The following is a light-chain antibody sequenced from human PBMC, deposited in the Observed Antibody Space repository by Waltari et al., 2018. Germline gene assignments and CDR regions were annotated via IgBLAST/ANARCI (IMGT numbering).Light chain of an antibody. CDR2: DAN. CDR3: CSSVVSYTVV. CDR1: STNVGTYKY. J-gene: IGLJ2*01. V-gene: IGLV2-11*01. Sequence: VSGSPGQSVTVSCTGTSTNVGTYKYISWYQHHPGRAPKLLIFDANKRPSGVPDRFSGSKSDNTASLTISGLRPEDEAYYYCCSSVVSYTVVFGGGTKVTVL.